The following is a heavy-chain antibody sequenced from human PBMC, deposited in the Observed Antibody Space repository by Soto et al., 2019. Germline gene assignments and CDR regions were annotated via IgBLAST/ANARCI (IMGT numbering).Heavy chain of an antibody. CDR2: ISYDGSNK. CDR3: AKDERRSS. V-gene: IGHV3-30*18. J-gene: IGHJ4*02. D-gene: IGHD6-13*01. Sequence: GGSLRLSCAASGFTFRSYGMHWVRQASGKGLEWVAVISYDGSNKYYADSVKGRFTISRDNSKNTLYLQMNSLRAEDTAVYYCAKDERRSSWGQGTLVTVS. CDR1: GFTFRSYG.